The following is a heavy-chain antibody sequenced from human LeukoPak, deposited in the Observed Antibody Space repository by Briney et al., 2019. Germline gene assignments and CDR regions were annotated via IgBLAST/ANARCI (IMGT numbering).Heavy chain of an antibody. Sequence: SETLSLTCTVSGGPLSSGDYYWSWIRQPPGKGLEWIGYIYYSGSTYYNPSLKSRVTISVDTSKNQFSLTLSSVTAADTAVYYCARELYGDQIDYWGQGTLVTVSS. V-gene: IGHV4-30-4*08. CDR2: IYYSGST. CDR1: GGPLSSGDYY. J-gene: IGHJ4*02. D-gene: IGHD4-17*01. CDR3: ARELYGDQIDY.